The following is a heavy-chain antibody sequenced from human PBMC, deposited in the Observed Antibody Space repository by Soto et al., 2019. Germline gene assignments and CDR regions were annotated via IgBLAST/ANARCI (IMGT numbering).Heavy chain of an antibody. CDR2: ISGSGGST. CDR3: AKGPPREEWLEKYYFDY. J-gene: IGHJ4*02. Sequence: EVQLLESGGGLVQPGGSLRLSCAASGFTFSSYAMSWVRQAPGKGLEWVSAISGSGGSTYYADSVKGRFTISRDNSKNTLYLQMNSLRAEDTAVYYCAKGPPREEWLEKYYFDYWGQGTLVTVSS. CDR1: GFTFSSYA. V-gene: IGHV3-23*01. D-gene: IGHD6-19*01.